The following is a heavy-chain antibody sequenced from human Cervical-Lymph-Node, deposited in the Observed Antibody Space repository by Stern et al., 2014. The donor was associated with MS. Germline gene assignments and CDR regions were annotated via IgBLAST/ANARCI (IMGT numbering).Heavy chain of an antibody. Sequence: QVQLVQSGPGLVKPSQTLSLTCTVSGGSISSGGYYWSWIRQHPGKGLEWIGYIYYSGSTYYNPSLKSRVTISVDTSKNQFSLKLSSVTAADTAVYYCARSNTAMAGGVGYWGQGTLVTVSS. J-gene: IGHJ4*02. CDR1: GGSISSGGYY. V-gene: IGHV4-31*03. CDR2: IYYSGST. CDR3: ARSNTAMAGGVGY. D-gene: IGHD5-18*01.